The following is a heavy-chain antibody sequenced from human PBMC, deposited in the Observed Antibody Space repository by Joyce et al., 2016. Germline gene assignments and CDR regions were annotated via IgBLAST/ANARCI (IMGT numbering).Heavy chain of an antibody. D-gene: IGHD6-19*01. Sequence: EVQLVESGGGLVKPGGSLRLSCSASGFTFSSYTMHWVRQAPGKGLEWVSSNISSSKNIYYSDSVKGRFTISRDNAKNSLFLQMNSLRVEDTAVYYCAKVGSGWYELANWGQGTLVTVSS. CDR2: NISSSKNI. V-gene: IGHV3-21*01. CDR3: AKVGSGWYELAN. CDR1: GFTFSSYT. J-gene: IGHJ4*02.